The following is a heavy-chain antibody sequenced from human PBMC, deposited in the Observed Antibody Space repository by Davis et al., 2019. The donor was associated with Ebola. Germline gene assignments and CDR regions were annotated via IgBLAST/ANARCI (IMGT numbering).Heavy chain of an antibody. CDR1: GFTFSDYY. J-gene: IGHJ4*02. D-gene: IGHD1-26*01. CDR2: ISSSSSYT. CDR3: ARVEVGATYYFDY. V-gene: IGHV3-11*06. Sequence: PGGSLRLSCAASGFTFSDYYMSWIRQAPGKGLEWVSYISSSSSYTNYADSVKGRFTISRDNAKNSLYLQMNSLRAEDTAVYYCARVEVGATYYFDYWGQGTLVTVSS.